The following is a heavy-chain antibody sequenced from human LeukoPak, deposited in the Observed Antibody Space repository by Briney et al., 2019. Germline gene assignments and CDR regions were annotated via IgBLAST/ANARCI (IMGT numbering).Heavy chain of an antibody. CDR2: ISSGSTI. CDR3: ARNRYGSSYDAFDI. Sequence: QSGGSLRLSCAASRFTFTSYEMNWVRQAPGKGLEWVSYISSGSTIYYADSVKGRFTISRDNAKNSLYLRMNSLRAEDTAVYYCARNRYGSSYDAFDIWGQGTMVTVSS. J-gene: IGHJ3*02. D-gene: IGHD3-10*01. CDR1: RFTFTSYE. V-gene: IGHV3-48*03.